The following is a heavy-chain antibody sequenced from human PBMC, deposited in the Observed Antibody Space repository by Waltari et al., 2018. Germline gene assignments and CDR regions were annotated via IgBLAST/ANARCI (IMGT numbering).Heavy chain of an antibody. J-gene: IGHJ5*02. Sequence: VLLEESGPGLVKPSETLSLTCTVSGGSISGFYWTWIRQPPGQGLEYIGYIFYTGNTNYSPSLKGRVIISVGTSRNQFSLKMRALTAADTAVYYCARLGGDRFGSLRHCGPASCTTWIDPWGRGTLVTVSS. CDR3: ARLGGDRFGSLRHCGPASCTTWIDP. D-gene: IGHD2-2*01. CDR2: IFYTGNT. CDR1: GGSISGFY. V-gene: IGHV4-59*01.